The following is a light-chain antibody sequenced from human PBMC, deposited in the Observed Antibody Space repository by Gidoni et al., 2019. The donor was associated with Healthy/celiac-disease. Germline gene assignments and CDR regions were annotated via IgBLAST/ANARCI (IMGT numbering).Light chain of an antibody. CDR3: QQRSNWPLWT. CDR2: DAS. CDR1: QSVSSY. V-gene: IGKV3-11*01. Sequence: IVLTHSPATLSLSPGESATLSCRASQSVSSYLAWYQQKPGPAPRLLIYDASNRATGIPARFSGSGSGTDFTLTISSLEPEDFAVYYCQQRSNWPLWTFGQGTKVEIK. J-gene: IGKJ1*01.